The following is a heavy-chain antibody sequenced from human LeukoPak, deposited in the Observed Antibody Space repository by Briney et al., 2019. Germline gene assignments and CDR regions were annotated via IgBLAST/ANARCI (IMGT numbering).Heavy chain of an antibody. J-gene: IGHJ4*02. Sequence: PGESLTLSCAASGYTLTSDGTPCARQRQGDVQGWGAVISDGGSNKNYADSVKGRFTISRDNSKNTLYLQMNSLGAEDTAVYYCAKDIDPYCGGDCYSVGVYWGQGTLVTVSS. CDR2: ISDGGSNK. D-gene: IGHD2-21*02. CDR3: AKDIDPYCGGDCYSVGVY. CDR1: GYTLTSDG. V-gene: IGHV3-30*18.